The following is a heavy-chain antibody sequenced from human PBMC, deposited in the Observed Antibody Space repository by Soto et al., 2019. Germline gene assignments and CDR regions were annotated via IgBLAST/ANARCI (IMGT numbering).Heavy chain of an antibody. V-gene: IGHV3-33*01. CDR3: ARDRSVYSSGWYYYYGMDV. J-gene: IGHJ6*02. D-gene: IGHD6-19*01. CDR2: IWYDGSNK. CDR1: GFTFSSYG. Sequence: GGSLRLSCAASGFTFSSYGMHWVRQAPGKGLEWVAVIWYDGSNKYYADSVKGRFTISRDNSKNTLYLQMNSLRAEDTAVYYCARDRSVYSSGWYYYYGMDVWGQGTTVTVSS.